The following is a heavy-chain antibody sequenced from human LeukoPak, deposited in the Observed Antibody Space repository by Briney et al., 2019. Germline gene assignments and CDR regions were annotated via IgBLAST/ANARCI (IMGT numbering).Heavy chain of an antibody. D-gene: IGHD2-15*01. CDR1: GGSFSGYY. V-gene: IGHV4-34*01. CDR2: INHSGST. CDR3: ASTSSSRRRPYYFDY. J-gene: IGHJ4*02. Sequence: SETLSLTCAVYGGSFSGYYWSWIRQPPGKGLEWIGEINHSGSTNYNPSLKSRVTISVDTSKNQFSLKLSSVTAADTAVYYCASTSSSRRRPYYFDYWGQGILVTVSS.